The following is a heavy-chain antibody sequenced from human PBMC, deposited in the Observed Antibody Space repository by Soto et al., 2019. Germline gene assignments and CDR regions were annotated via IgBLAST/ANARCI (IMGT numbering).Heavy chain of an antibody. V-gene: IGHV5-51*01. J-gene: IGHJ6*02. Sequence: GESLKISCKGSGYSFTSYWIGWVRQMPGKGLEWMGIIYPGDSDTRYSPSFQGQVTISADKSISTAYLQWSSLKASDTAMYYCATSSYPPLYYYYYGMDVWGQGTTVTVSS. CDR3: ATSSYPPLYYYYYGMDV. CDR1: GYSFTSYW. CDR2: IYPGDSDT.